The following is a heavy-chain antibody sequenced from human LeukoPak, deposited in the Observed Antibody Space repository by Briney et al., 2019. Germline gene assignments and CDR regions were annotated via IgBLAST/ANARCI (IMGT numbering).Heavy chain of an antibody. CDR2: INHSGST. Sequence: SETLSLTCTVSGFSISSGYYWGWIRQPPGKGLEWIGEINHSGSTNYNPSLKSRVTISVDTSKNQFSLKLSSVTAADTAVYYCARHAFSGGRRYFDWLTRGAGPDYFDYWGQGTLVTVSS. CDR3: ARHAFSGGRRYFDWLTRGAGPDYFDY. V-gene: IGHV4-38-2*02. CDR1: GFSISSGYY. J-gene: IGHJ4*02. D-gene: IGHD3-9*01.